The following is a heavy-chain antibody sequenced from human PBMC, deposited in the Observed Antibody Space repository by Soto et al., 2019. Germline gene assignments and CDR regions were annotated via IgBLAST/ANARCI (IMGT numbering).Heavy chain of an antibody. CDR2: ITHSGST. D-gene: IGHD6-6*01. V-gene: IGHV4-34*01. Sequence: PSGTLSLSCTVYVEAISNYYWSWIRQPPGKGLEWIGEITHSGSTNYNPSLESRVTISADTSKKQFSMKMRSVTAADTAVYYCTRRGAARPWLWGQGTPVTVSS. J-gene: IGHJ4*02. CDR3: TRRGAARPWL. CDR1: VEAISNYY.